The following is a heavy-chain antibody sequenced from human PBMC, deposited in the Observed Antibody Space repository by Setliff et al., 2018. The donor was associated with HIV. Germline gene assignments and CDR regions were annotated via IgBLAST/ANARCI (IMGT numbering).Heavy chain of an antibody. J-gene: IGHJ4*02. Sequence: SETLSLTCTVSGGSFSSATYSWIWIRQPAGKGLEYIGLIYTSGNTRYNPSLKSRLSISVDTSKNQISLKLSSVTAADTALYYCARAFVPYGYGLDYFDYWGQGTLVTVSS. CDR1: GGSFSSATYS. CDR3: ARAFVPYGYGLDYFDY. V-gene: IGHV4-61*02. D-gene: IGHD5-18*01. CDR2: IYTSGNT.